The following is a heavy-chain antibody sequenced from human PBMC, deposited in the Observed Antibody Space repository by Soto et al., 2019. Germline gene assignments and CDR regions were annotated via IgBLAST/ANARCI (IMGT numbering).Heavy chain of an antibody. CDR2: ISSSTSYM. V-gene: IGHV3-21*01. CDR1: GFTFSSYS. Sequence: EVQLVESGGGLVKPGGSLRLSCAASGFTFSSYSMNWVRQAPGKGLEWVSSISSSTSYMYYADSVKGLFTISRDNASNSLALQRNRLRPEDPAVYYCARFRRDGYNLDYWGQGTLVTVYS. J-gene: IGHJ4*02. CDR3: ARFRRDGYNLDY. D-gene: IGHD5-18*01.